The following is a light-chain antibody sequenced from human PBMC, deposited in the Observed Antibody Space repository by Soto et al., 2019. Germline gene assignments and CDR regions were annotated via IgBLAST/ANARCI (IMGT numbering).Light chain of an antibody. CDR1: QSISSW. CDR3: QQYNSYSWT. J-gene: IGKJ1*01. Sequence: IQMTQSPSTRSASVVDRVSITCRASQSISSWLAWYQQKPGKAPKLLIYKASSLESGVPSRFSGSGSGTEFTLTISSLQPDDFATYYCQQYNSYSWTFGQGTKVDIK. V-gene: IGKV1-5*03. CDR2: KAS.